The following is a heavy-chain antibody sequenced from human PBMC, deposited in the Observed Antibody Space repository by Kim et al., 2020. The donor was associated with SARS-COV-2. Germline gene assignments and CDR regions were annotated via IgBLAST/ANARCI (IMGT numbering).Heavy chain of an antibody. V-gene: IGHV1-3*01. J-gene: IGHJ6*02. CDR1: GYTFTSYA. CDR2: INAGNGNT. CDR3: ARDRGLGRYSSSSSYYYYGMDV. D-gene: IGHD6-6*01. Sequence: ASVKVSCKASGYTFTSYAMHWVRQAPGQRLEWMGWINAGNGNTKYSQKFQGRVTITRDTSASTAYMELSSLRSEDTAVYYCARDRGLGRYSSSSSYYYYGMDVWGQGTTVTVSS.